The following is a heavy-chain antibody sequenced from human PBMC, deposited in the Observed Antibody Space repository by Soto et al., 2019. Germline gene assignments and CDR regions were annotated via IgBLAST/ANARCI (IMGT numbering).Heavy chain of an antibody. J-gene: IGHJ6*03. V-gene: IGHV3-23*01. CDR3: ETTPGYSGYENYYYYYYMDV. Sequence: GGSLRLSCAASGFTFSSYAMSWVRQAPGKGLEWVSAISGSGGSTYYADSVKGRFTISRDNSKNTLYLQMNSLRAEDTAVYYCETTPGYSGYENYYYYYYMDVWGKGTTVTVSS. D-gene: IGHD5-12*01. CDR2: ISGSGGST. CDR1: GFTFSSYA.